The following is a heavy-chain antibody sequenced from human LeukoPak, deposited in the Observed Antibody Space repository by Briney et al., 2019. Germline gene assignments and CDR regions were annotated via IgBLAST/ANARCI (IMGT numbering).Heavy chain of an antibody. Sequence: SETLSLTCTVSGGSISSSSYYWGWIRQPPGKGLEWIGSIYYSGSTYYNPSLKSRVTMSVDTSKNQFSLRLSSVTAADTAVYYCARNVGWYSHDSWGQGTLVTVSS. J-gene: IGHJ4*02. CDR2: IYYSGST. CDR3: ARNVGWYSHDS. D-gene: IGHD6-19*01. V-gene: IGHV4-39*07. CDR1: GGSISSSSYY.